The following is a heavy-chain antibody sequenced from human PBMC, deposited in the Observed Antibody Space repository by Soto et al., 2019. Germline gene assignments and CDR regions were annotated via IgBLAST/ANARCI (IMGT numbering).Heavy chain of an antibody. Sequence: QITLKESGPPLVKPTQTLTLTCTFSGFSLRTSGGGVGWIRQPPGKALGWLALIYWDNDKRYSPSLRSMLTITTDTSKIQVVLTVANVDPVDTDTYYCAHSYETSWRKFGYWAQGILVTVSS. CDR3: AHSYETSWRKFGY. CDR1: GFSLRTSGGG. D-gene: IGHD3-22*01. CDR2: IYWDNDK. J-gene: IGHJ4*02. V-gene: IGHV2-5*02.